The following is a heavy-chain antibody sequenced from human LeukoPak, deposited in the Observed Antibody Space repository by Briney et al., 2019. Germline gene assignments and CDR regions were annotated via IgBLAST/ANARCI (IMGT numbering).Heavy chain of an antibody. CDR1: GYTFTSYG. D-gene: IGHD6-13*01. CDR3: ARDPGRIAAASTSDY. Sequence: ASVKVSCKASGYTFTSYGISWVRQAPGQGLEWMGWISAYNGNTNYAQKLQGRVTMTTDTSTSTAYMELRSLRSDDTAVYYCARDPGRIAAASTSDYWGQGTLVTVSS. CDR2: ISAYNGNT. V-gene: IGHV1-18*01. J-gene: IGHJ4*02.